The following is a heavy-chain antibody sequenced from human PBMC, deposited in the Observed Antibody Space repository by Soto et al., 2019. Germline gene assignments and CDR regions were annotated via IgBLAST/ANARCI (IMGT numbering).Heavy chain of an antibody. CDR1: GYSFATHW. V-gene: IGHV5-51*01. CDR2: IYPGDSDT. J-gene: IGHJ4*02. Sequence: EVQLVQSGPEVKKPGESLKISCKGSGYSFATHWVGWVRQMPGKGLEWMGIIYPGDSDTRYSPSFQGQVTISADESITTAYLQWTSLKASDTAMCYCARSQFDYIWGTSGYFDSWGQGTLVTVSS. CDR3: ARSQFDYIWGTSGYFDS. D-gene: IGHD3-16*01.